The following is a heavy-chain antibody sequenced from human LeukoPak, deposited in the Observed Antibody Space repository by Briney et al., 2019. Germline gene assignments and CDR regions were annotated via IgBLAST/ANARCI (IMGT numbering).Heavy chain of an antibody. Sequence: SETLSLTCTVSGGSISSCSYYWGWIRQPPGKGLEWIGSIYYSGSTYYNPSLKSRATISVDTSKNQFSLKLSSVTAADTAVYYCARSNTYYYGSGSYYNAGLFDYWGQGTLVTVSS. CDR2: IYYSGST. CDR1: GGSISSCSYY. D-gene: IGHD3-10*01. J-gene: IGHJ4*02. V-gene: IGHV4-39*01. CDR3: ARSNTYYYGSGSYYNAGLFDY.